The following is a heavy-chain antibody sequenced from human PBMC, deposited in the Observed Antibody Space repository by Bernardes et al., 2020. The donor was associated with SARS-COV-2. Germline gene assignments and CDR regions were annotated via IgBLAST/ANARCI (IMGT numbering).Heavy chain of an antibody. J-gene: IGHJ6*02. CDR3: ARARVVVVPAAQYGMDV. Sequence: ASVKVSCKASGYTFTSYAMHWVRQAPGQRLEWMGWINAGNGNTKYSQKFQGRVTITRDTSASTAYMELSSLRSEDTAVYYCARARVVVVPAAQYGMDVWGQGTTVTVSS. D-gene: IGHD2-2*01. V-gene: IGHV1-3*01. CDR1: GYTFTSYA. CDR2: INAGNGNT.